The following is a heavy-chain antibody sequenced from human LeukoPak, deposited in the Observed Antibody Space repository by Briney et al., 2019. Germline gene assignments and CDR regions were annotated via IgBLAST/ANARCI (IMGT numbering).Heavy chain of an antibody. CDR2: INPNSGGT. Sequence: GASVKVSCKASGYTFTGYYMHWVRQAPGQGLEWMGWINPNSGGTNYAQKFQGRVTMTRDTSISTAYMELRSLRSDDTAVYYCAREFFEGRLYFQHWGQGTLVTVSS. CDR3: AREFFEGRLYFQH. CDR1: GYTFTGYY. V-gene: IGHV1-2*02. D-gene: IGHD3-3*01. J-gene: IGHJ1*01.